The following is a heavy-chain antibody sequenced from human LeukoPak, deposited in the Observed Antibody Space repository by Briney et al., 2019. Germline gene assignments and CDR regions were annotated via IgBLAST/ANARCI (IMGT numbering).Heavy chain of an antibody. CDR3: ARVRSYYDSSADDY. D-gene: IGHD3-22*01. J-gene: IGHJ4*02. Sequence: ASVKVSCKASGYTFTSYGISWVRQAPGQGLEWMGWISAYNGNTNYAQKLQGRVTMTTDTSTSTACMELRSLRSDDTAVYYCARVRSYYDSSADDYWGQGTLVTVSS. CDR1: GYTFTSYG. V-gene: IGHV1-18*01. CDR2: ISAYNGNT.